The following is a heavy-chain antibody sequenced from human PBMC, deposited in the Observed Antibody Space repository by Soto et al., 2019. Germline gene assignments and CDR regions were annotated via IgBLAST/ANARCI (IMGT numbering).Heavy chain of an antibody. CDR3: ARLDGNDYDSSGYYYYYYGMDV. J-gene: IGHJ6*02. Sequence: GGSLRLSCAASGFTFSDYYMSWIRQAPGKGLEWVSYISSSGSTIYYAESVKGRFTISRDNAKNSLYLQMNSLRAEDTAVYYCARLDGNDYDSSGYYYYYYGMDVWGQGTTVTVSS. CDR1: GFTFSDYY. V-gene: IGHV3-11*01. CDR2: ISSSGSTI. D-gene: IGHD3-22*01.